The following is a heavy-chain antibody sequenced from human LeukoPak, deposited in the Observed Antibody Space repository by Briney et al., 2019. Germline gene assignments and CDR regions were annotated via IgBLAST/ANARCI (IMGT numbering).Heavy chain of an antibody. V-gene: IGHV1-8*01. CDR1: GYTFTSYD. CDR2: MNPNSGNT. J-gene: IGHJ4*02. D-gene: IGHD3-9*01. Sequence: ASVKVSCKASGYTFTSYDINWVRQATGQGLEWMGGMNPNSGNTGYAQKFQGRVTMTRNTSISTAYMELSSLRSEDTDVYYCARKIRDILTGYQSIGYWGQGTLVTVSS. CDR3: ARKIRDILTGYQSIGY.